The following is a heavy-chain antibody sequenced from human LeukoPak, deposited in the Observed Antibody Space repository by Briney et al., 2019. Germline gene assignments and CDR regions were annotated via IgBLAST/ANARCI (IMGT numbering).Heavy chain of an antibody. CDR2: ISWNSGSI. V-gene: IGHV3-9*01. J-gene: IGHJ4*02. Sequence: GGSLRLSCAASGFTFDDYAMHWVRQAPGKGLEWVSGISWNSGSIGYADSVKGRFTISRDNAKNSLYLQMNSLRAEDTALYYCAKDRELLVYWGQGTLVTVSS. D-gene: IGHD3-10*01. CDR3: AKDRELLVY. CDR1: GFTFDDYA.